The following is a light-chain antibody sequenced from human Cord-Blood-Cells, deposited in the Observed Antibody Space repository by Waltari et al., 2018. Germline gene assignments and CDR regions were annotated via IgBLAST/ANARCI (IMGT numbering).Light chain of an antibody. Sequence: DIQMTQSPSSLSASVGDRVTITCRASQSISSYLNWYQQKPGKAPKRLIYAASSLQSGVPSRFSGSGSGTDFTLTISSLQPEDFATYYCQHSYSTPLTFGGGTKVEIK. J-gene: IGKJ4*01. CDR3: QHSYSTPLT. CDR1: QSISSY. CDR2: AAS. V-gene: IGKV1-39*01.